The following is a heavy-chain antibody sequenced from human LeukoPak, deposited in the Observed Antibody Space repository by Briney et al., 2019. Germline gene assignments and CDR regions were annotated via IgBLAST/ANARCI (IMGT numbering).Heavy chain of an antibody. CDR1: GFTFDDYA. CDR3: ATYGGNSDY. Sequence: PGRSLRLSCAASGFTFDDYAMHWVRQAPGKGLEWVSGISWNSGSIGYADSVKGRFTISRDNAQNSLYLQMNSLRAEDTAVYYCATYGGNSDYWGQGTLVTVSS. V-gene: IGHV3-9*01. J-gene: IGHJ4*02. CDR2: ISWNSGSI. D-gene: IGHD4-23*01.